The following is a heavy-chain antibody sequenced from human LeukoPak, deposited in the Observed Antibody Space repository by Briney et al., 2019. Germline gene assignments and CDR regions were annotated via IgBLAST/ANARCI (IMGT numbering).Heavy chain of an antibody. CDR3: ARAGVITAADY. J-gene: IGHJ4*02. CDR1: GYTFTGYY. V-gene: IGHV1-46*01. CDR2: INPSGGST. D-gene: IGHD2/OR15-2a*01. Sequence: GASVKVSCKASGYTFTGYYIHWVRQAPGQGLEWMAIINPSGGSTSYAQKFQGRVTMTRDTSTSTVYMDLSSLRSEDTAVYYCARAGVITAADYWGQGTLVTVSS.